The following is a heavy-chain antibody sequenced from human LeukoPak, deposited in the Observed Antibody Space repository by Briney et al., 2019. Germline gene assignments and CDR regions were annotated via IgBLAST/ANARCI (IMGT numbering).Heavy chain of an antibody. Sequence: PSGGSLRLSCAASGFTVSSNYMSWVRQAPGKGLEWASVIYSGGSTYYADSVKGRFTISRDNSKNALYLQMNSLRAEDTAVYYCARDSRDGYNPNSDWFDPWGQGTLVTVSS. CDR3: ARDSRDGYNPNSDWFDP. J-gene: IGHJ5*02. CDR1: GFTVSSNY. CDR2: IYSGGST. D-gene: IGHD5-24*01. V-gene: IGHV3-66*01.